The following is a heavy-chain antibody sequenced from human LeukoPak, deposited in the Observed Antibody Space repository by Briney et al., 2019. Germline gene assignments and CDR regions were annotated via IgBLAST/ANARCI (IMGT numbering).Heavy chain of an antibody. Sequence: GGSLGLSCAASGFVFSDHYMDWVRQAPGKGLEWVSYISSTGGTIYYADSMKGRFAISKDNAKNSLYLQMNSLRVEDTAVYYCAKVGRSGWPLDNWGQGTLVTVSS. CDR3: AKVGRSGWPLDN. J-gene: IGHJ4*02. CDR1: GFVFSDHY. D-gene: IGHD6-19*01. V-gene: IGHV3-11*04. CDR2: ISSTGGTI.